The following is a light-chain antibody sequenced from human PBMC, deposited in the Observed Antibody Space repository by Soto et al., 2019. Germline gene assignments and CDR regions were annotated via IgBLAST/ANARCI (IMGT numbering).Light chain of an antibody. CDR2: GNS. V-gene: IGLV1-40*01. J-gene: IGLJ2*01. CDR1: SSNIVAGYD. Sequence: QSVLTQPPSVSGAPGQRVTISCTGSSSNIVAGYDVHWYQQLPGTVPKLLIYGNSNRPSGVPDRVSGSKSGTSASLAITGLEAEDEADYYCQSYDSSLSGSNVVFGGGTKLTVL. CDR3: QSYDSSLSGSNVV.